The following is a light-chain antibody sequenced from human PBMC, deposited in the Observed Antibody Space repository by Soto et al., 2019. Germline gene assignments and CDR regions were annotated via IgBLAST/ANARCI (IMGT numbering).Light chain of an antibody. CDR1: SSNIGAGYD. J-gene: IGLJ2*01. Sequence: QLVLTQPPSVSGAPGQRVTISFTGSSSNIGAGYDVHWYQHLPGAAPKLLIFGNSNRPEGVTDRFSGSTSGTSASLAITGVQAEDEADYYCQSYDTSLNAVLFGGGTKLTVL. CDR3: QSYDTSLNAVL. CDR2: GNS. V-gene: IGLV1-40*01.